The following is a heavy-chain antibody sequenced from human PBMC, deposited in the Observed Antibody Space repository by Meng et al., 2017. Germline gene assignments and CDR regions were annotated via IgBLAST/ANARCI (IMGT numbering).Heavy chain of an antibody. V-gene: IGHV3-48*03. CDR3: VSHPPYCSGGSCYGLIMDV. Sequence: LSLTCAASGFTFSSYEMNWVRQAPGKGLEWVSYISSSGSTIYYADSVKGRFTISRDNAKNSLYLQMHSLRAEDTAVYYCVSHPPYCSGGSCYGLIMDVWGQGTTVTVSS. D-gene: IGHD2-15*01. J-gene: IGHJ6*02. CDR2: ISSSGSTI. CDR1: GFTFSSYE.